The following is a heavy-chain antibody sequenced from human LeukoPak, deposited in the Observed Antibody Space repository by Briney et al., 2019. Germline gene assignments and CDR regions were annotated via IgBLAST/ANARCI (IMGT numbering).Heavy chain of an antibody. Sequence: ASVTVSCTASGYTFTSYGISWVRQAPGQGLEGMGWISAYNGNTNYAQTLQGRLTMTTDTSTSTAYMQLRSLRSDDTAVYYCARVNYSFDSWGQGTLVTVSS. CDR3: ARVNYSFDS. J-gene: IGHJ4*02. CDR2: ISAYNGNT. V-gene: IGHV1-18*01. CDR1: GYTFTSYG.